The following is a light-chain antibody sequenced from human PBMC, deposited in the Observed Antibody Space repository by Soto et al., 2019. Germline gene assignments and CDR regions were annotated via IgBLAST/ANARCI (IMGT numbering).Light chain of an antibody. CDR2: EVT. J-gene: IGLJ1*01. V-gene: IGLV2-14*01. CDR1: SSDVGRYNY. Sequence: QSALTQPDSVSGSPGQSITISCTGTSSDVGRYNYVSWYQQHPGKAPKLIPYEVTNRPSGVSSRFSGSKSGNTASLTITGLQADDEADYYCSTFGGSGVFGTGTKVTVL. CDR3: STFGGSGV.